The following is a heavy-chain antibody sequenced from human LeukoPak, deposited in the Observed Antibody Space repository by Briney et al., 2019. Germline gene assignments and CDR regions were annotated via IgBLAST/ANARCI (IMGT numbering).Heavy chain of an antibody. CDR1: GFTFSSYA. CDR2: ISGSGGST. CDR3: AKDPIAAAGPPSYY. V-gene: IGHV3-23*01. J-gene: IGHJ4*02. D-gene: IGHD6-13*01. Sequence: GGSLRLSCAASGFTFSSYAMSWVRQAPGKGLEWVSAISGSGGSTYYADSVKGRFAISRDNSKNTLYLQMNSLRAEDTAVYYCAKDPIAAAGPPSYYWGQGTLVTVSS.